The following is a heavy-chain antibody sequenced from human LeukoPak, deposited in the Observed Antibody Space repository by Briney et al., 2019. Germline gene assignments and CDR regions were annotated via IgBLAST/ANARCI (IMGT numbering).Heavy chain of an antibody. CDR3: AREPLVVPKSRYFDY. V-gene: IGHV1-69*04. J-gene: IGHJ4*02. CDR1: GGTFSSYA. CDR2: IIPILGIA. Sequence: ASAKVSCKASGGTFSSYAISWVRQAPGQGLEWMGRIIPILGIANYAQKFQGRVTITADKSTSTAYMELSSLRSEDTAVYYCAREPLVVPKSRYFDYWGQGTLVTVSS. D-gene: IGHD3-22*01.